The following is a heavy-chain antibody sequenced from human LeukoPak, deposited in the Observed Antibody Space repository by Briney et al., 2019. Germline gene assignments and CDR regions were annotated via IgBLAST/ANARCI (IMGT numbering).Heavy chain of an antibody. Sequence: ASVKVSCKVSGYTLTELSMHWVRQAPGKGLEWMGGFDPEDGETIYAQKLQGRVTMTTDTSTSTAYMELRSLRSDDTAVYYCASDSSSSGRRWFDPWGQGTLVTVSS. V-gene: IGHV1-24*01. J-gene: IGHJ5*02. CDR1: GYTLTELS. CDR3: ASDSSSSGRRWFDP. D-gene: IGHD6-6*01. CDR2: FDPEDGET.